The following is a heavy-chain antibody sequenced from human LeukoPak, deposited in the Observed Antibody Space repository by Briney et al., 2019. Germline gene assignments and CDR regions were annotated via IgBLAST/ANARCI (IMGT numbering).Heavy chain of an antibody. CDR1: GGSFSGYY. V-gene: IGHV4-34*01. J-gene: IGHJ5*02. CDR3: ARRDNWFDP. CDR2: IYYSGST. Sequence: PSETLSLTCAVYGGSFSGYYWSWIRQPPGKGLEWIGSIYYSGSTYYNPSLKSRVTISVDTSKNQFSLKLSSVTAADTAVYYCARRDNWFDPWGQGTLVTVSS.